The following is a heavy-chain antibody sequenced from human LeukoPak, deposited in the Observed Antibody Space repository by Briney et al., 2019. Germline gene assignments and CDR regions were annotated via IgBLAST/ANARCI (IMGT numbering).Heavy chain of an antibody. CDR1: GYTFTGYY. J-gene: IGHJ5*02. CDR2: ISPNSGGT. CDR3: ARVGEYQLLYNWFDP. Sequence: ASVKVSCKTSGYTFTGYYMHWVRQAPGQGLEWMGWISPNSGGTNYAQKFQGRVTMTRDTSISTAYMELSRLRSDDTAVYYCARVGEYQLLYNWFDPWGQGTLVTVFS. V-gene: IGHV1-2*02. D-gene: IGHD2-2*01.